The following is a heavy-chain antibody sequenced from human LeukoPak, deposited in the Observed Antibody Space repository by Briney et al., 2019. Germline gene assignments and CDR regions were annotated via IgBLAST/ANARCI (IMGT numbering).Heavy chain of an antibody. D-gene: IGHD1-20*01. J-gene: IGHJ3*02. CDR3: ARDEYNWNVDAFDI. CDR1: GFSFSNYW. CDR2: IKEDGSEK. Sequence: GGSLRLSCAGAGFSFSNYWMTWVRQAPGKGLEWVASIKEDGSEKYYVDSVKGRFTISRDNAKNSLNLQMNSLRAEDTAVYYCARDEYNWNVDAFDIWGQGTVVTVSS. V-gene: IGHV3-7*01.